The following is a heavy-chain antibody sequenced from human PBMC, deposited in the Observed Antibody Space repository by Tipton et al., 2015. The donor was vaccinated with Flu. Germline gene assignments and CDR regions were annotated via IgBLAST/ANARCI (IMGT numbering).Heavy chain of an antibody. J-gene: IGHJ5*02. V-gene: IGHV1-8*01. Sequence: QVQLVQSGAEVKKPGASVKVSCKTSGYTFTNYDINWVRQATGQGLEWMGWMNPNSGNTGYAQKFQYRVSMTRNTSISTAYMELSSLRSEDTAVYYCARGPSRDYGSPRGWFDPWGHGTLVTVSS. CDR2: MNPNSGNT. CDR1: GYTFTNYD. D-gene: IGHD3-10*01. CDR3: ARGPSRDYGSPRGWFDP.